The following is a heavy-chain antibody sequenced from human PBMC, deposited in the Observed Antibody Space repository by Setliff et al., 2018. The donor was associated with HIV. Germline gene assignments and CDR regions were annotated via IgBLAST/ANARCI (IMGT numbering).Heavy chain of an antibody. CDR3: ARNFYDISGYQYDY. J-gene: IGHJ4*02. CDR1: GYTFTSYG. Sequence: GASVKVSCKPSGYTFTSYGINWVRQAPGQGLEWMGWISGYNGKTNYAQEFQGRVTMTTDTSTSTAYMELRSLRSDDTAVYYCARNFYDISGYQYDYWGQGTLVTVSS. V-gene: IGHV1-18*01. CDR2: ISGYNGKT. D-gene: IGHD3-22*01.